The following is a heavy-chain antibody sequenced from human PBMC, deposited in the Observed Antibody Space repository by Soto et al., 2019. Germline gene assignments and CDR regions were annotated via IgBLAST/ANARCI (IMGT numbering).Heavy chain of an antibody. Sequence: ASVKVSCKASGYTFTSYDINWVRQATGQGLEWMGWMNPSSGNTGYAQKFQGRVTMTRNTSISTAYMELSSLRSEDTAVYYCARGLSSSWDPNWFDPWGQGTLVTVSS. CDR3: ARGLSSSWDPNWFDP. CDR1: GYTFTSYD. J-gene: IGHJ5*02. V-gene: IGHV1-8*01. CDR2: MNPSSGNT. D-gene: IGHD6-13*01.